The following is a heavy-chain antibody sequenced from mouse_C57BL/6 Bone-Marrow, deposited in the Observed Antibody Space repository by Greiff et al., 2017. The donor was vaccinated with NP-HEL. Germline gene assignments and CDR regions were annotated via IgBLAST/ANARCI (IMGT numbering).Heavy chain of an antibody. Sequence: VQLQESGAELVKPGASVKLSCTASGYTFTTYWMQWVKQRPGQGLEWIGEIDPSDSYTNYNQKLKGKATFTVDKSSSTAYMQLSSLTSEDSAVYYCARKAYYGRSYEFAYWGQGTLVTVSA. D-gene: IGHD1-1*01. CDR1: GYTFTTYW. J-gene: IGHJ3*01. CDR3: ARKAYYGRSYEFAY. V-gene: IGHV1-50*01. CDR2: IDPSDSYT.